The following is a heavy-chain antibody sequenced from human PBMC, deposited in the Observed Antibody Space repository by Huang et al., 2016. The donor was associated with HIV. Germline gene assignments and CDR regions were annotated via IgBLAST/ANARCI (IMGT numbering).Heavy chain of an antibody. D-gene: IGHD4-17*01. CDR2: MNPNTGNT. CDR1: GYTFTNYA. V-gene: IGHV1-8*02. J-gene: IGHJ4*02. Sequence: QVHLVQSGAEVKKPGASVKVSCKASGYTFTNYAINWVRKAPVRGLEWMGWMNPNTGNTGFAQSFQGRGTMTRKTSITTAYMELTSLTSEDTAVYYCARSAYGDLDYWGLGTLVIVSS. CDR3: ARSAYGDLDY.